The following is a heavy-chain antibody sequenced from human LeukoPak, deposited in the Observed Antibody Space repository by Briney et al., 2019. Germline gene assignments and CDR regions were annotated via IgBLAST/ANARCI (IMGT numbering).Heavy chain of an antibody. J-gene: IGHJ4*02. CDR1: GFTFSSYA. D-gene: IGHD3-22*01. V-gene: IGHV3-23*01. CDR2: ISGSGGST. CDR3: AKGDYYYDSSGYSFDY. Sequence: PGASLRLSCAASGFTFSSYAMSWVRQAPGKGLEWVSAISGSGGSTYYADSVKGRFTISRDNSKNTLYLQMNSLRAEDTAVYYCAKGDYYYDSSGYSFDYWGQGTLVTVSS.